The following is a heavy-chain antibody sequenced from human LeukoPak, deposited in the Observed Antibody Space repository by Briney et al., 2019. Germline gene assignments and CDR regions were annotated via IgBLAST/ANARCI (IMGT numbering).Heavy chain of an antibody. D-gene: IGHD3-22*01. CDR1: GGSISSYY. CDR3: ARGGWNKFDY. CDR2: IFYSGTT. J-gene: IGHJ4*02. V-gene: IGHV4-59*01. Sequence: SETLSLTCTVSGGSISSYYWSWIRQPPGKGLEWIGFIFYSGTTNYNPSLKSRVTISVDTSKNQFSLKLSPVTAADTAVYYCARGGWNKFDYWGQGTLVTVSS.